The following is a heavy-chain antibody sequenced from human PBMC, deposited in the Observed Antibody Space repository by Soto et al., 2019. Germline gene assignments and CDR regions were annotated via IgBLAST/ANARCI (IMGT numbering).Heavy chain of an antibody. J-gene: IGHJ5*02. Sequence: PSQTLSLTCAISGDSVSSNSAAWNWIRQSPSRGLEWLGRTYYRSKWYNDYAVSVKSRITISPDTSKNQFSLQLNSVTPEDTAVYYCAREGISRYRRSWANWFDPWGQGTRVTVSS. D-gene: IGHD6-13*01. CDR2: TYYRSKWYN. CDR3: AREGISRYRRSWANWFDP. CDR1: GDSVSSNSAA. V-gene: IGHV6-1*01.